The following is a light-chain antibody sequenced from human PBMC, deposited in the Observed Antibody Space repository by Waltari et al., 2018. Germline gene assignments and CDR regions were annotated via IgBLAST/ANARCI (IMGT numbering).Light chain of an antibody. J-gene: IGKJ1*01. CDR2: DTS. V-gene: IGKV3-11*01. CDR3: QQRSIWPQWT. CDR1: QSVSSY. Sequence: EIVLTQYPATLSLSPGERATLPCRASQSVSSYLAWYQQKPGQAPRLLIYDTSIRATGIPARFSGRGSGTDFTLTISSLEPEDFAVYYCQQRSIWPQWTFGQGTKVEIK.